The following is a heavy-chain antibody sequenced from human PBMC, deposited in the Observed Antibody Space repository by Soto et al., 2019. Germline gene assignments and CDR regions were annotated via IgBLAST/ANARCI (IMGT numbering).Heavy chain of an antibody. V-gene: IGHV3-64D*08. J-gene: IGHJ6*02. D-gene: IGHD3-3*01. CDR2: ISSNGGSA. CDR3: VKVGDFWSVRRLGMDV. Sequence: GGSLRLSCSASGFTFKNYVMHWVRQAPGKGLEYVSAISSNGGSAYYADSVKGRFTISRDNSKNTLYLQMSSLRAEDTAVYYCVKVGDFWSVRRLGMDVWGQGTTVTVSS. CDR1: GFTFKNYV.